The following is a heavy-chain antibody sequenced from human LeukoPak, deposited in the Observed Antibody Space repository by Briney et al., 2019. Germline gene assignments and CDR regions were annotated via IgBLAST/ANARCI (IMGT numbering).Heavy chain of an antibody. V-gene: IGHV4-34*01. CDR1: GGSFDGFY. Sequence: SETLSLTCGVSGGSFDGFYWSWVRQPPGKGLEWIGEINHIGNTNYNPSLKSRVTMSVDASKNHFSLKLTSVTAADTAVYFCARGPRSTISSLNSWGPGVLVTVSS. CDR2: INHIGNT. CDR3: ARGPRSTISSLNS. D-gene: IGHD5/OR15-5a*01. J-gene: IGHJ4*02.